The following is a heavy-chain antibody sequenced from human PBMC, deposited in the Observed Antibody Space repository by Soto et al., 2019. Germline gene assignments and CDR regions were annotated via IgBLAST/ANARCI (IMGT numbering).Heavy chain of an antibody. CDR1: GFSRTSGVVG. J-gene: IGHJ6*02. Sequence: SGPTLANPTQTLTLTCTFSGFSRTSGVVGVGWMRQPPGEGLEWLALIYWNDEQYYNPTLRNRLTINRDTSKNQVVLTIPNMDHVDTDTYYCEHRLPGSSGYDVWGQGTTVTVSS. D-gene: IGHD6-13*01. CDR3: EHRLPGSSGYDV. CDR2: IYWNDEQ. V-gene: IGHV2-5*01.